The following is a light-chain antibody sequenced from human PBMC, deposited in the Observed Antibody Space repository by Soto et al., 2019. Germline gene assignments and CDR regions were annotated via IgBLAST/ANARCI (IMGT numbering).Light chain of an antibody. CDR2: DAS. CDR3: QQYNNWPVT. Sequence: DIQMTQSPSTLSASVGDRVTITCRASQSISTWSAWYQQKPGKAPKLLIYDASSLESGVPSRFSGSGSGTEFTLSISGLQSEDFATYYCQQYNNWPVTFGGGTKVDIK. CDR1: QSISTW. J-gene: IGKJ4*01. V-gene: IGKV1-5*01.